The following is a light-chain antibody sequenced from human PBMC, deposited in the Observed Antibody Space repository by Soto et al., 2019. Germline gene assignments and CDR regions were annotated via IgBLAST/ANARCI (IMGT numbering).Light chain of an antibody. CDR2: SAS. CDR1: QSVSSTY. Sequence: EIVLTQSPGTLSLSPWEIATLSFMASQSVSSTYLAWYQQKPGQAPRVFIYSASSRATGIPDRFSGSGSGTDFTLTISRLEPEDFAVYYCQQYGSSRLTFGGGTKVDI. CDR3: QQYGSSRLT. J-gene: IGKJ4*01. V-gene: IGKV3-20*01.